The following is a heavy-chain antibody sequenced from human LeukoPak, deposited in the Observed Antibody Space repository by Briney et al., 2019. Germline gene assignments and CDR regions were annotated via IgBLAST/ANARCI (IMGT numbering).Heavy chain of an antibody. V-gene: IGHV3-48*02. J-gene: IGHJ4*02. CDR2: ISSTTTIT. Sequence: PGGSLRLSCAASGFTFSSYAMHWVRQAPGKGLEWISYISSTTTITYYADSVKGRFTISRDNAKNSLYLQMNSLRDEATAVYYCVAGTELVYWGQGNLVTVSS. CDR1: GFTFSSYA. D-gene: IGHD6-19*01. CDR3: VAGTELVY.